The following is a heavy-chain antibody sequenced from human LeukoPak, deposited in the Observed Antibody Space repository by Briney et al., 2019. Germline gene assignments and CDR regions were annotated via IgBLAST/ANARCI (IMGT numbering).Heavy chain of an antibody. CDR2: INPSGGST. V-gene: IGHV1-46*01. J-gene: IGHJ4*02. CDR3: ARRSSLAYCGGDCYSVVY. D-gene: IGHD2-21*02. Sequence: ASVKVSCKASGYTFTSYYMHWVRQAPGQGLEWTGIINPSGGSTSYAQKFQGRVTMTRDMSTSTVYMELSSLRSEDTAVYYCARRSSLAYCGGDCYSVVYWGQGTLVTVSS. CDR1: GYTFTSYY.